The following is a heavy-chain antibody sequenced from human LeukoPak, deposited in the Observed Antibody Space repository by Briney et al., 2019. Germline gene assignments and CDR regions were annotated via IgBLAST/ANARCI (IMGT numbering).Heavy chain of an antibody. D-gene: IGHD3-10*01. CDR1: GYTFTGYY. CDR2: INPNSGGT. Sequence: ASVKVSCKASGYTFTGYYMYWVRQAPGQGLEWMGWINPNSGGTNYAQEFQGRVTMTRDTAISTAYMELSRLISDGTAGYYCTRRVGSVFGEPLGYWGQGNLVTVSS. J-gene: IGHJ4*02. CDR3: TRRVGSVFGEPLGY. V-gene: IGHV1-2*02.